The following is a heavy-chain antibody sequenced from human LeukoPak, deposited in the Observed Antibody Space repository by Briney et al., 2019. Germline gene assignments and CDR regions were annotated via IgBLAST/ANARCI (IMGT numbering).Heavy chain of an antibody. D-gene: IGHD5-18*01. CDR3: ARGYGPEYFQH. CDR1: GFTVSSNY. Sequence: PGGSLRLSCAASGFTVSSNYMSWVRQAPGKGLEWVLVIYSGGSTYYADSVKGRFTISRENSKNTLYLQMNSLRAEDTAVYYCARGYGPEYFQHWGQGTLVTVSS. CDR2: IYSGGST. V-gene: IGHV3-53*01. J-gene: IGHJ1*01.